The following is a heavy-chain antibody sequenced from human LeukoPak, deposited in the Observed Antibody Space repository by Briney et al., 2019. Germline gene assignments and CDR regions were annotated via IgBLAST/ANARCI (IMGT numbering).Heavy chain of an antibody. V-gene: IGHV3-23*01. J-gene: IGHJ4*02. CDR2: IDISGGST. CDR1: GLTFSSYE. D-gene: IGHD1-1*01. CDR3: ANEVRPNDY. Sequence: GGSLRLSCAASGLTFSSYEMNWVRQAPGKGLEWVSSIDISGGSTYYADSVQGRFTISRDNSKNTLYLQMNSLRAEDTALYYCANEVRPNDYWGQGTLVTVSS.